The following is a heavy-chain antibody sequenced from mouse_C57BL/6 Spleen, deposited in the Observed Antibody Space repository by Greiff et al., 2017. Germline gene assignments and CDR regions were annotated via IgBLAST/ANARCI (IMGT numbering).Heavy chain of an antibody. CDR3: ARSGDYGVYFDY. CDR1: GYTFTSYW. Sequence: QVQLQQPGAELVMPGASVKLSCKASGYTFTSYWMHWVKQRPGQGLEWIGEIDPSDSYTNYNQKFKGKSTLTVDKSSSTAYMQLSSLTSEDSAVYYCARSGDYGVYFDYWGQGTTLTVSS. CDR2: IDPSDSYT. D-gene: IGHD2-4*01. J-gene: IGHJ2*01. V-gene: IGHV1-69*01.